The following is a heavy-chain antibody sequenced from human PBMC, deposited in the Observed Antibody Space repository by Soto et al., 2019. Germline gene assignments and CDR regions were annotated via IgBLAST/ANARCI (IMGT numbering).Heavy chain of an antibody. V-gene: IGHV3-21*01. CDR2: ISSSSSYI. CDR3: ARSSFGVVLYYFDY. D-gene: IGHD3-3*01. Sequence: GESLKISCAASGFTFSSYSMNWVRQAPGKGLEWVSSISSSSSYIYYADSVKGRFTISRDNAKNSLYLQMNSLRAEDTAVYYCARSSFGVVLYYFDYWGQGTLVTVSS. J-gene: IGHJ4*02. CDR1: GFTFSSYS.